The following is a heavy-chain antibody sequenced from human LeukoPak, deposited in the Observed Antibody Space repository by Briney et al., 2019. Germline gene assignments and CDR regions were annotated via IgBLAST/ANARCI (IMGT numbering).Heavy chain of an antibody. Sequence: ASVKVSCKASGYTFTGYYMHWVRQAPGQGLEWMGRINPNSGGTNYAQKFQGRVTMTRDTSISTAYMELRRLRSDDTAVYYCPRDWARISSSSGWGQGTLVTVSS. CDR1: GYTFTGYY. J-gene: IGHJ4*02. CDR2: INPNSGGT. D-gene: IGHD6-6*01. CDR3: PRDWARISSSSG. V-gene: IGHV1-2*06.